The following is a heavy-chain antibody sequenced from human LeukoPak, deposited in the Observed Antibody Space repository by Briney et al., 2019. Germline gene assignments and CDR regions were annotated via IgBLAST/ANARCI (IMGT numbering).Heavy chain of an antibody. CDR1: GFTFSSYG. CDR2: MYADGST. J-gene: IGHJ6*02. Sequence: AGGSLRLSCAASGFTFSSYGMSWVRHAPGKGLEWFSFMYADGSTDYADSVKGRFTISRDNSKNTLYLQMNTLRAEDTAIYYCVRDRYRSGCMDVWGQGTRSPS. D-gene: IGHD6-19*01. V-gene: IGHV3-23*03. CDR3: VRDRYRSGCMDV.